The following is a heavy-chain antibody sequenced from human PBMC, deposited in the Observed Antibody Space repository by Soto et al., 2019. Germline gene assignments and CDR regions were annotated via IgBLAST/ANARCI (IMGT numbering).Heavy chain of an antibody. J-gene: IGHJ5*02. Sequence: PSETLSLTCAVYGGSFSGYYWSWIRQPPGKGLEWIGEINHSGSTNYNPSLKSRVTISVDKSKDQFSLKLGSVTAADTAVYYCARAREGVVTMGWFDPWGQGTLVTVSS. V-gene: IGHV4-34*01. D-gene: IGHD3-3*01. CDR2: INHSGST. CDR1: GGSFSGYY. CDR3: ARAREGVVTMGWFDP.